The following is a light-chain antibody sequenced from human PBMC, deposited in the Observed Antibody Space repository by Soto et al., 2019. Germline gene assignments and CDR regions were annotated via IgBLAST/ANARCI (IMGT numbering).Light chain of an antibody. V-gene: IGKV1-5*01. Sequence: DIQLTQSPSTLSASVGDRVTITCQASQSVTDWLAWYQQKPGKAPKLLIYDASSLQSGVPSRFSGSGSGTEFSLTISSLQPDDFPTYYCQQYYRSCTFGQGTKVDIK. CDR1: QSVTDW. CDR3: QQYYRSCT. CDR2: DAS. J-gene: IGKJ2*02.